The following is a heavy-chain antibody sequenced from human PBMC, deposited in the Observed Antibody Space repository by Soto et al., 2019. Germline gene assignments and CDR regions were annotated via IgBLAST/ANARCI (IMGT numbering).Heavy chain of an antibody. Sequence: PSETLSLTCAFYGWSFSGYYWSWIRQPPGKGLEWIGEINHSGSTNYNPSLKSRVTISVDTSKNQFSLKLSSVTAADTAVYYCARVVLRLYCSGGSCYSVSPITLYNWFDPWGQGTLVTVSS. CDR2: INHSGST. CDR3: ARVVLRLYCSGGSCYSVSPITLYNWFDP. J-gene: IGHJ5*02. V-gene: IGHV4-34*01. D-gene: IGHD2-15*01. CDR1: GWSFSGYY.